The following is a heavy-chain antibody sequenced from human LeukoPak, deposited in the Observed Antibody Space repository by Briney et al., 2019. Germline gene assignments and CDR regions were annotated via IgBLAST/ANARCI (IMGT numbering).Heavy chain of an antibody. Sequence: PGGSLRLSCAASGFTFSSYWMSWVRQAPGKGLEWVANIKQDGSEKYYAASVQGRFTITRDNAKNSLYLQMNSLRGEDTAVYHCAREGDTVTNWYDPWGQGTLVIVSS. J-gene: IGHJ5*02. CDR3: AREGDTVTNWYDP. CDR1: GFTFSSYW. D-gene: IGHD4-17*01. CDR2: IKQDGSEK. V-gene: IGHV3-7*03.